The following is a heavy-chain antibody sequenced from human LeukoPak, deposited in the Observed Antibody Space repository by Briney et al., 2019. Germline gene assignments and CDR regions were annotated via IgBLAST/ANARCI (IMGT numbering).Heavy chain of an antibody. CDR1: GFTFSSYW. CDR2: INSDGSST. Sequence: PGGSLRLSCAASGFTFSSYWMHWVRQAPGKGLAWVSRINSDGSSTSYADSVKGRFTISRDNAKNTLYLQMNSLRAEDTAVYYCARDCSGGSCYSGHFDYWGQGTLVTVSS. V-gene: IGHV3-74*01. D-gene: IGHD2-15*01. CDR3: ARDCSGGSCYSGHFDY. J-gene: IGHJ4*02.